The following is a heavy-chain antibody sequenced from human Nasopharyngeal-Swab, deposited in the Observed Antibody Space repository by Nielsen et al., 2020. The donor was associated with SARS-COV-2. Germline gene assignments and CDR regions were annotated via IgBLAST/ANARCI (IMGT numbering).Heavy chain of an antibody. J-gene: IGHJ6*03. D-gene: IGHD2-8*01. CDR2: IDTDGTIT. V-gene: IGHV3-74*01. CDR3: AKVARGVYNYMDV. CDR1: GFTFSTYW. Sequence: GESLKISCAASGFTFSTYWMHWVRQPPGKGLLWVSRIDTDGTITDYADSVKGRFTISRDNSRNTLFLQMSSLRAEDTAVYYCAKVARGVYNYMDVWGKGTTVTVSS.